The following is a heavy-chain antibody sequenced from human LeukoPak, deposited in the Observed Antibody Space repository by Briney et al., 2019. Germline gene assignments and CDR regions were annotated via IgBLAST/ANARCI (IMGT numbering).Heavy chain of an antibody. CDR2: TYYRSKWYN. CDR3: ARDFGTTGWHTFDY. V-gene: IGHV6-1*01. J-gene: IGHJ4*02. D-gene: IGHD6-19*01. Sequence: SQTLSLTCVVSGDSVSSKNGAWNWIRQSPSRGLEWLGRTYYRSKWYNDYAESMEGRMTISQDTSKNQYSLHLNSVPPDDTAVYCARDFGTTGWHTFDYWGQGTLVTVSS. CDR1: GDSVSSKNGA.